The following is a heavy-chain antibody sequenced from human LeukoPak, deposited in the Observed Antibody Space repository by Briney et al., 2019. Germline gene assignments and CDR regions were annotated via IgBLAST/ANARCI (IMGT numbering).Heavy chain of an antibody. Sequence: ASVKVSCKASGYTFTSYGISWVRQAPGQGLEWMGWISAYNGNTNYAQKLQGRVTMTTDTSTSTAYMELRSLRSDDTAVYYCARVAVGLLLRDWYFDLWGRGTLVTVSS. J-gene: IGHJ2*01. V-gene: IGHV1-18*01. CDR1: GYTFTSYG. CDR3: ARVAVGLLLRDWYFDL. D-gene: IGHD2-21*01. CDR2: ISAYNGNT.